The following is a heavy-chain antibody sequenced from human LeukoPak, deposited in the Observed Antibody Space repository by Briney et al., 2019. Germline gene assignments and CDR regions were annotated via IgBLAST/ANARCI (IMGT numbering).Heavy chain of an antibody. CDR3: ARDHAKIVATIWRRHNYYYYMDV. CDR1: GYTFTSYG. CDR2: ISAYNGNT. J-gene: IGHJ6*03. D-gene: IGHD5-12*01. Sequence: GASVKVSCKASGYTFTSYGISWVRQATGQGLEWMGWISAYNGNTNYAQKFQGRVTMTRDTSISTAYMELSRLRSDDTAVYYCARDHAKIVATIWRRHNYYYYMDVWGKGTTVTVSS. V-gene: IGHV1-18*01.